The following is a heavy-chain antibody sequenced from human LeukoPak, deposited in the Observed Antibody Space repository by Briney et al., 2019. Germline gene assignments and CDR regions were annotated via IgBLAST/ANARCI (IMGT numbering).Heavy chain of an antibody. CDR2: INHSGST. J-gene: IGHJ4*02. V-gene: IGHV4-34*01. CDR1: GGSFNGYY. CDR3: ARRISSSVDY. Sequence: SETLSLTCAVYGGSFNGYYWSWIRQPPGKGLEWIGEINHSGSTNYNPSLKSRVTISVDTSKNQFSLKLSSVTAADTAVYYCARRISSSVDYWGQGTLVTVSS. D-gene: IGHD6-6*01.